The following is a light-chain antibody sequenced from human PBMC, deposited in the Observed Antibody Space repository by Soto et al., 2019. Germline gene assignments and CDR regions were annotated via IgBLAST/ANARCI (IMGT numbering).Light chain of an antibody. J-gene: IGLJ3*02. CDR1: SSNIGTSYD. Sequence: QSVLTQPPSVSGAPGQRVTISCTGSSSNIGTSYDVHWYQQFPGTAPRLLIYGDNNRPSGVPDRFSGSKSGTSASLAITGLQAEDEADYYCHSYDDSLSGSVFGGGTKLTVL. CDR3: HSYDDSLSGSV. CDR2: GDN. V-gene: IGLV1-40*01.